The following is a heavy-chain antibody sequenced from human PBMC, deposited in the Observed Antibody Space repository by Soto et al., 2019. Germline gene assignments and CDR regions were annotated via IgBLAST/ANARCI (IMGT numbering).Heavy chain of an antibody. Sequence: QVHLVQSGAEVKKPGASVKVSCKASGYTFTRNHMHWVRQAPGQGLEWMGFINVATGNTRYSRKFQGRLILTRDTSAGPTVFHLAALSTSTTAIKAGLGGLIKAYF. CDR3: LGGLIKAYF. CDR2: INVATGNT. J-gene: IGHJ1*01. D-gene: IGHD6-19*01. V-gene: IGHV1-3*01. CDR1: GYTFTRNH.